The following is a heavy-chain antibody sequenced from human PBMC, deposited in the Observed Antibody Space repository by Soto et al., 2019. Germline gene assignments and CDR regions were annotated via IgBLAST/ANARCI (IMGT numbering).Heavy chain of an antibody. V-gene: IGHV1-18*04. Sequence: ASVKVSCKASGYTFTSYGISWVRQAPGQGLEWMGWISAYNGNTNYAQKLQGRVTMTTDTSTSTAYMELRSLRSDDTAVYYCARDSNWNYRYYYGMDVWGQGTTVTVPS. D-gene: IGHD1-7*01. J-gene: IGHJ6*02. CDR1: GYTFTSYG. CDR2: ISAYNGNT. CDR3: ARDSNWNYRYYYGMDV.